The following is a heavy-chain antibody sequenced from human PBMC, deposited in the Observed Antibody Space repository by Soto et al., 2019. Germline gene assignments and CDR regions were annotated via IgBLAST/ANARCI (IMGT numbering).Heavy chain of an antibody. V-gene: IGHV1-18*01. CDR2: ISAYNGNT. J-gene: IGHJ5*02. CDR3: ARAQPSYDILTGYRFDP. D-gene: IGHD3-9*01. Sequence: QVQLVQSGAEVKKPGASVKVSCKASGYTFTSYGISWVRQAPGQGLEWMGWISAYNGNTNYAQKLQGRVTMTTDTPTSTAYMELRSLRSDDTAVYYCARAQPSYDILTGYRFDPWGQGTLVTVSS. CDR1: GYTFTSYG.